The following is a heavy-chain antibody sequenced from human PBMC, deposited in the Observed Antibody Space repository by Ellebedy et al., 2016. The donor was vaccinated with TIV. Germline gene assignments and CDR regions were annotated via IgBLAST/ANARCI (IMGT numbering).Heavy chain of an antibody. CDR3: AKEKGPYCSSTSCADAFDI. D-gene: IGHD2-2*01. J-gene: IGHJ3*02. CDR1: GFTFDDYA. Sequence: GGSLRLXXAASGFTFDDYAMHWVRQAPGKGLEWVSGISWNSGSIGYADSVKGRFTISRDNAKNSLYLQMNSLRAEDTALYYCAKEKGPYCSSTSCADAFDIWGQGTMVTVSS. CDR2: ISWNSGSI. V-gene: IGHV3-9*01.